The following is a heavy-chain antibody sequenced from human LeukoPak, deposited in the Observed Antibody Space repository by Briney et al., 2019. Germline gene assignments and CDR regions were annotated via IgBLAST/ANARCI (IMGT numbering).Heavy chain of an antibody. CDR2: ISSSSSTI. V-gene: IGHV3-48*01. D-gene: IGHD6-13*01. J-gene: IGHJ3*02. CDR3: AKDLGGYGSNWYFAFDM. CDR1: GFTFSSYS. Sequence: GGSLRLSCAASGFTFSSYSMNWVRQAPGKGLEWVSYISSSSSTIYYADSVKGRFTISRDNSKNTLYLQMNSLRAEDTAVYYCAKDLGGYGSNWYFAFDMWGQGTMVTVSS.